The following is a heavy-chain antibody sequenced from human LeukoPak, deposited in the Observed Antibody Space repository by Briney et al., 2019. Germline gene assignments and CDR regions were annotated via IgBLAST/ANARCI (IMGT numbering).Heavy chain of an antibody. Sequence: PGGSLRLSCAASGFTFSSYWMSWVRQAPGKGLEWVANIKQDGSEKYYVDSVKGRFTISRDNAKNSLYLQMNSLRAEDTAVYYCAREQGTVAGPKGYYYYYGMDVWGQGTTVTVSS. J-gene: IGHJ6*02. V-gene: IGHV3-7*01. D-gene: IGHD6-19*01. CDR1: GFTFSSYW. CDR2: IKQDGSEK. CDR3: AREQGTVAGPKGYYYYYGMDV.